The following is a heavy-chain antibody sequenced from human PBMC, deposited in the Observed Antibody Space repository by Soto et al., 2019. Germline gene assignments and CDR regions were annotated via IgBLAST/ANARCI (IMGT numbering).Heavy chain of an antibody. CDR1: GFTFSGSA. V-gene: IGHV3-73*01. CDR2: IRSKANSYAT. CDR3: TRHITYYYGSGSYSNYYYYYMDV. Sequence: PGGSLRLSCAASGFTFSGSAMHWVRQASGKGLEWVGRIRSKANSYATAYAASVKGRFTISRDDSKNTAYLQMNSLKTEDTAVYYCTRHITYYYGSGSYSNYYYYYMDVWGKGTTVTVSS. J-gene: IGHJ6*03. D-gene: IGHD3-10*01.